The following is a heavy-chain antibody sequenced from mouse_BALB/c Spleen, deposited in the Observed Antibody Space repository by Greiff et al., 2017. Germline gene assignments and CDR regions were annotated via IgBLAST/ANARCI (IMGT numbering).Heavy chain of an antibody. V-gene: IGHV3-6*02. Sequence: VQLKQSGPGLVKPSQSLSLTCSVTGYSITSGYYWNWIRQFPGNKLEWMGYISYDGSNNYNPSLKNRISITRDTSKNQFFLKLNSVTTEDTATYYCARDYYGYWYFDVGGAGTTVTVSS. CDR2: ISYDGSN. CDR1: GYSITSGYY. D-gene: IGHD1-1*01. J-gene: IGHJ1*01. CDR3: ARDYYGYWYFDV.